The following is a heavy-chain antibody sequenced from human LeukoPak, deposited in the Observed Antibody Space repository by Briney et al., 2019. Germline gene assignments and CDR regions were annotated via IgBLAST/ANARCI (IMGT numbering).Heavy chain of an antibody. CDR3: ATDYVSGSYFDY. CDR2: VDPEDGET. J-gene: IGHJ4*02. CDR1: GYTFTDYY. Sequence: ASVKVSCKVSGYTFTDYYMHWVQQAPGKGLEWMGLVDPEDGETIYAEKFQGRVTITADTSTDTAYMELSSLRSENTAVYYCATDYVSGSYFDYWGQGTLVTVSS. D-gene: IGHD3-10*01. V-gene: IGHV1-69-2*01.